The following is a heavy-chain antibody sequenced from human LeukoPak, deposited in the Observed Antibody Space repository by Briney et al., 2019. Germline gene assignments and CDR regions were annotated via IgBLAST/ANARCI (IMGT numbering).Heavy chain of an antibody. CDR3: AKDPGYSSGWPVFDY. Sequence: PGGSLRLSCAASGFTFSSYAMSWVRQAPGKGLEGVSAISGSGGSTYYADSVKGRFTISRDNSKNTLYLQMSSLRAEDTAVYYCAKDPGYSSGWPVFDYWGQGTLVTVSS. V-gene: IGHV3-23*01. D-gene: IGHD6-19*01. CDR1: GFTFSSYA. J-gene: IGHJ4*02. CDR2: ISGSGGST.